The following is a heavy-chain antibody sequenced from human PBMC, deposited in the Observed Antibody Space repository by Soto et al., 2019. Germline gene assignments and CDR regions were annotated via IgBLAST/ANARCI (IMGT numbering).Heavy chain of an antibody. CDR3: ARDVYPSPGIEEAALGP. CDR1: GFTFSSYA. V-gene: IGHV3-30-3*01. J-gene: IGHJ4*02. D-gene: IGHD6-13*01. CDR2: ISYDGSNK. Sequence: PGGSLRLSCAASGFTFSSYAMHWVRQAPGKGLEWVAVISYDGSNKYYADSVKGRFTISRDNSKNTLYLQMSSLRAEDTAVYYCARDVYPSPGIEEAALGPWGQGTLVTVSS.